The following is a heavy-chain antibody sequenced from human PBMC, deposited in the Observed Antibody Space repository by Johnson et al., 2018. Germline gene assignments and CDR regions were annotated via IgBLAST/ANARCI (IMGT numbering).Heavy chain of an antibody. D-gene: IGHD3-22*01. J-gene: IGHJ1*01. CDR2: ISGSGGST. CDR3: AKDRSLVITMTPGLYFQH. Sequence: VQLVESGGGLVQPGGSLRLSCAASGFTFSSYAMSWVRQAPGKGLDWVSPISGSGGSTYYADSVKGRFTISRDNSKNTLYLQMNSLRAEDTAVYYCAKDRSLVITMTPGLYFQHWGQGTLVTVSS. CDR1: GFTFSSYA. V-gene: IGHV3-23*04.